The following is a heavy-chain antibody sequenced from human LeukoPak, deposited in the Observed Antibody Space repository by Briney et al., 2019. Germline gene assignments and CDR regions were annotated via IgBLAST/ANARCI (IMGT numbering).Heavy chain of an antibody. CDR3: AKDYLPYYYDSSGYYGSFAI. CDR1: GFTFSSYA. CDR2: ISGSGGST. J-gene: IGHJ3*02. D-gene: IGHD3-22*01. Sequence: GGSLRLSCAASGFTFSSYAMSWVRQAPGKGLEWVSAISGSGGSTYYADSVKGRFTISRDNSKNTLYLQMNSLRAEDTAVYYCAKDYLPYYYDSSGYYGSFAIWGQGTMVTVSS. V-gene: IGHV3-23*01.